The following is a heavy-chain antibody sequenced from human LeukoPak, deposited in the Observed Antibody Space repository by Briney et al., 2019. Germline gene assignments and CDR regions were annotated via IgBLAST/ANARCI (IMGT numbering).Heavy chain of an antibody. CDR1: GLTFSNYG. D-gene: IGHD4-17*01. J-gene: IGHJ6*02. CDR2: ISGSGDST. V-gene: IGHV3-23*01. CDR3: AKGPTTVTVDYYGMDV. Sequence: LTGGSLRLSCVASGLTFSNYGMSWVRQAPGKGLEWVSVISGSGDSTYYADSVKGRFTISRDNSKNTLYLQMNSLKVDDTAVYFCAKGPTTVTVDYYGMDVWGQGTTVTVSS.